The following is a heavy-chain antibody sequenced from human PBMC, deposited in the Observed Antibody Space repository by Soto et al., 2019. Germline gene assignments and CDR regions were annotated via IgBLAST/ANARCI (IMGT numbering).Heavy chain of an antibody. Sequence: QVQLQESGPGLVKPSETLSLTCTVSGDSISNVYWSWIRQPTGKGLESLGRISARGRTNYTPSLQSRVAMSLDTSKNQLSLRLTSLSAADTAVYFCARGMGRYFDLWGRGTLVTVFS. D-gene: IGHD2-8*01. CDR1: GDSISNVY. CDR3: ARGMGRYFDL. J-gene: IGHJ2*01. V-gene: IGHV4-4*07. CDR2: ISARGRT.